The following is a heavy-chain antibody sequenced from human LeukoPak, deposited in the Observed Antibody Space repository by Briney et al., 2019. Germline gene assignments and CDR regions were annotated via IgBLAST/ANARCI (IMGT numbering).Heavy chain of an antibody. CDR3: AKGVGSTGSYFDY. CDR1: GFTFSSYG. Sequence: PGGSLRLSCAASGFTFSSYGIHWVRQAPGKGLEWVAFISYDGSTIYYADSVKGRFTISRDNSKDTVYLQMNSLRGDDTAVYYCAKGVGSTGSYFDYWGQGTLVTVSS. D-gene: IGHD1-26*01. CDR2: ISYDGSTI. J-gene: IGHJ4*02. V-gene: IGHV3-30*18.